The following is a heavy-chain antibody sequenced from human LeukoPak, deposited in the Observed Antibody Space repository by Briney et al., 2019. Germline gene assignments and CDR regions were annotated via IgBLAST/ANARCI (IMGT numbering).Heavy chain of an antibody. D-gene: IGHD1-26*01. V-gene: IGHV4-39*01. Sequence: PSETLSLTCTVSGGSIRTDGSYWAWIRQPPGKGLEWIGSIYIDGITHYNSSLQSRVTLSIDTSKNHFSLRLTSVTAADTAVFYCARQFTRAWEYRYGMDVWGQGTAVTVSS. CDR1: GGSIRTDGSY. J-gene: IGHJ6*02. CDR2: IYIDGIT. CDR3: ARQFTRAWEYRYGMDV.